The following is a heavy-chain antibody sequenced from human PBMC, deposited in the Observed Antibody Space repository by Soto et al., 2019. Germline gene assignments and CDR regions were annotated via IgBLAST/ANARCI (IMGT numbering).Heavy chain of an antibody. CDR1: GDSVSSNSAA. CDR2: TYYRSKWYN. V-gene: IGHV6-1*01. Sequence: PSQTFSLTCAISGDSVSSNSAAWNWIRQSPSRGLEWLGRTYYRSKWYNDYAVSVKSRITINPDTSKNQFSLQLNSVTPEDTAVYYCAREDVGYCSGGSCYSLVFDPWGQGTLVTVSS. CDR3: AREDVGYCSGGSCYSLVFDP. D-gene: IGHD2-15*01. J-gene: IGHJ5*02.